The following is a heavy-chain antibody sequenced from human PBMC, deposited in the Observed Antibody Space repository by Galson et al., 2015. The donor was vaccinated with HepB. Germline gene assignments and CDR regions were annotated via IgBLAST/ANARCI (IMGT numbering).Heavy chain of an antibody. CDR2: ISSTGGTT. J-gene: IGHJ4*02. D-gene: IGHD3-16*02. CDR1: GFTFSSYA. CDR3: ARGMFGGVIGSYYFDF. Sequence: SLRLSCAASGFTFSSYALHWVRQAPGKGLEYVSGISSTGGTTYYGNSVKDRFTISRDNSKNTLYLQMGSLRDEDMALYYCARGMFGGVIGSYYFDFWGQGTLVTVSS. V-gene: IGHV3-64*01.